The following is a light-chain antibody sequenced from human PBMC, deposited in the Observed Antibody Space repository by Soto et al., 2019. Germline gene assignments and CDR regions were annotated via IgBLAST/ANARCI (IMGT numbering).Light chain of an antibody. Sequence: EIVLTQSPATLSLSPVERATLSCRASQSVNNYLAWYQQRPGQAPRLLIYSASSRATGIPDRFSGSGSGTDYTLTISRLEPEDFAVYYCQQYGYSFWTFGQGTKVDIK. J-gene: IGKJ1*01. CDR2: SAS. CDR3: QQYGYSFWT. V-gene: IGKV3-20*01. CDR1: QSVNNY.